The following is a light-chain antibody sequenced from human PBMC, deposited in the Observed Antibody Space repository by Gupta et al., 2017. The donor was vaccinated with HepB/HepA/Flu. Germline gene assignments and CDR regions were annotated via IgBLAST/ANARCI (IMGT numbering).Light chain of an antibody. CDR3: KQTNQLPWT. CDR1: QSLLHSEGKSC. V-gene: IGKV2D-29*01. CDR2: EVT. J-gene: IGKJ1*01. Sequence: DIVMTESPLFLSVTPGQPASIACKSSQSLLHSEGKSCLYWYLQRAGEPPQLLIYEVTNRFPGVAGWFGSGGSGTDFTLKISREEAEDVGVYCYKQTNQLPWTFGQGTKVEMK.